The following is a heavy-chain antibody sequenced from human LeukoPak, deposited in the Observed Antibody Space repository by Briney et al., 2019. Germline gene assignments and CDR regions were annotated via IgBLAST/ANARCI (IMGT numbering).Heavy chain of an antibody. Sequence: GGSLRLSCTASGFTFSSYSMNWVRQAPGKGLEWVSSISTSSSYIYYADSVKGRFTISRDNARNSLYLQMNSLRAEDTAVYYCARYQGGGNFDYWGQGTLVTVSS. CDR2: ISTSSSYI. J-gene: IGHJ4*02. CDR3: ARYQGGGNFDY. V-gene: IGHV3-21*01. D-gene: IGHD4-23*01. CDR1: GFTFSSYS.